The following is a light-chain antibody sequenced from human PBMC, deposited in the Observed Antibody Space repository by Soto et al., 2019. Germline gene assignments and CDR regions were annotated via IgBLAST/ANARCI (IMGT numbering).Light chain of an antibody. CDR3: QHYHGWPIP. Sequence: DIGMTQSPATLSVSPGEGATVSCRASQSVSSHLAWYQHKPGQAPRLLFYDASTRASGIPSRFSGSGSGTEFTLTISSLQSEDFAVYYCQHYHGWPIPFGQGTRLEIK. J-gene: IGKJ5*01. CDR1: QSVSSH. CDR2: DAS. V-gene: IGKV3-15*01.